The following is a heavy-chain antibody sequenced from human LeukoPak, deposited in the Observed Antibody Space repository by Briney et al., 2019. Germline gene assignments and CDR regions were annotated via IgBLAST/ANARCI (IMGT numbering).Heavy chain of an antibody. V-gene: IGHV3-9*01. CDR3: AKDSYGGYNDFGIDS. J-gene: IGHJ4*02. CDR2: ISWNSGSI. D-gene: IGHD5-12*01. Sequence: GGSLRLSCAASGFTFGDYAMHWVRQAPGKGLEWVSGISWNSGSIGYADSVKGRFTISRDNSKNTVYLQMDSLRPEDTAIYYCAKDSYGGYNDFGIDSWGQGTLVSVSS. CDR1: GFTFGDYA.